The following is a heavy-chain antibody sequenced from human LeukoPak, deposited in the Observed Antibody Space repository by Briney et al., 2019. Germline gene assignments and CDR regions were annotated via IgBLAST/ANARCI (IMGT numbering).Heavy chain of an antibody. J-gene: IGHJ6*02. CDR1: GFTFSSYA. Sequence: PGGSLRLSCAASGFTFSSYAMSWLRQAPGKGLEWVSAISGSGGSTYYADSVKGRFTISRDNSKNTLYLQMNSLRAEDTAVYYCAKTGYGKLWVSTRSMDVWGQGTTVTVSS. CDR3: AKTGYGKLWVSTRSMDV. V-gene: IGHV3-23*01. D-gene: IGHD5-12*01. CDR2: ISGSGGST.